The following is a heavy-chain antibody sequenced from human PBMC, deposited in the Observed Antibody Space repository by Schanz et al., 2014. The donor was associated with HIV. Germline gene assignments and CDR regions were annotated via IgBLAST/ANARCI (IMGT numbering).Heavy chain of an antibody. V-gene: IGHV3-30*18. D-gene: IGHD2-2*01. Sequence: QVQLVETGGGVVQPGRSLRLSCAASGFIFRTHCMHWVRQAPGKGLEWVAVISYDGSNEYYGDSVKGRFTISRDNSKNTLYLQMNSLRREDTAVYYCAKVGRIYSTTWIDYWGQGTLVTVSS. CDR3: AKVGRIYSTTWIDY. CDR1: GFIFRTHC. J-gene: IGHJ4*02. CDR2: ISYDGSNE.